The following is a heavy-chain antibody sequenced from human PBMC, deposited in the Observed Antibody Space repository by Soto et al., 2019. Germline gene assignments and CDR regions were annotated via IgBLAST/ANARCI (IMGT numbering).Heavy chain of an antibody. Sequence: SETLSLTCTVSGGSISSYYWSWIRQPPGKGLEWIGYIYYSGSTKYNPSLKSRVTISIDTSKNQFSLKLSSVTAADTAVYYCARGPLLYFDWLLYYWGQGTLVTVSS. CDR2: IYYSGST. CDR3: ARGPLLYFDWLLYY. CDR1: GGSISSYY. J-gene: IGHJ4*02. D-gene: IGHD3-9*01. V-gene: IGHV4-59*01.